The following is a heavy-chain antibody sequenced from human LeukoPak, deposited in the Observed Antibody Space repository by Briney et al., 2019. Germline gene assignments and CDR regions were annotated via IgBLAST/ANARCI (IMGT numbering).Heavy chain of an antibody. CDR1: GYIFTTYG. V-gene: IGHV1-18*01. CDR2: ISAYSGNT. Sequence: ASVKVSCKASGYIFTTYGISWVRQAPGQGLEWMGWISAYSGNTNYAQKFQGRVSVTTDTSTSTAYMEVRSLRSEDTAIYYCARSQCPDSTSCYYFFYFDFWGQGTPVTVSS. CDR3: ARSQCPDSTSCYYFFYFDF. J-gene: IGHJ4*02. D-gene: IGHD2-2*01.